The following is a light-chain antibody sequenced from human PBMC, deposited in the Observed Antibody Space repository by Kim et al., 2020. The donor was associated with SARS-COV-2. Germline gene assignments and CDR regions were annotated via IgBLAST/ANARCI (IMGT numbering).Light chain of an antibody. Sequence: SSELTQDPAVSVALGQTVRITCQGDSLRSYYASRYQQKPGQAPVLVSYGKNNRPSGIPDRFSGSTSGNTASLTITGAQAEDEADYYCNSRDSSGNHLGVF. J-gene: IGLJ1*01. CDR1: SLRSYY. V-gene: IGLV3-19*01. CDR3: NSRDSSGNHLGV. CDR2: GKN.